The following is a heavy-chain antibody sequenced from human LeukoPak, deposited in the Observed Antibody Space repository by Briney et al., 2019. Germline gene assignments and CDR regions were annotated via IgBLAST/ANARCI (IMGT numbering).Heavy chain of an antibody. Sequence: GGSLRLSCAASGFTFSDYTMNWVRQAPGKGLEWVSYISSRSDSVYYADSVKGRFTISRDNAENSLYLQMNSLRDEDTAVYYCARAMRSGYDYWGQGTLVTVSS. D-gene: IGHD5-12*01. CDR3: ARAMRSGYDY. CDR1: GFTFSDYT. J-gene: IGHJ4*02. V-gene: IGHV3-48*02. CDR2: ISSRSDSV.